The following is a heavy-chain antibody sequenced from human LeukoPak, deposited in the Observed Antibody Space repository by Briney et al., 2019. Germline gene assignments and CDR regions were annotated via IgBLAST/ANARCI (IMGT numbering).Heavy chain of an antibody. CDR2: ISGSGGST. CDR1: GFTFSSYA. D-gene: IGHD6-6*01. V-gene: IGHV3-23*01. Sequence: GGSLRLSCAASGFTFSSYAMTWVRQPPGKGLECVSAISGSGGSTHYADSVRGRFTISRDNSKNTLYLQMNSLRAEDTAVYYCAKGAPYSSSLSNWFDPWGQGTLVTVSS. CDR3: AKGAPYSSSLSNWFDP. J-gene: IGHJ5*02.